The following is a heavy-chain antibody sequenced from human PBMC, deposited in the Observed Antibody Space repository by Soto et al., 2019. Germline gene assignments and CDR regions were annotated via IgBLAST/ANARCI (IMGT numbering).Heavy chain of an antibody. D-gene: IGHD3-3*01. Sequence: GGSLRLSCAAYGFTFSGSAMHWVRQASGKGLAWVGRIRSKANSYATAYAASVKGRLTISRDDSKNTAYLQMNSLKTEGTAVYYCTILYEVWSCYAYGMDVWGQGTTVTV. J-gene: IGHJ6*02. V-gene: IGHV3-73*01. CDR1: GFTFSGSA. CDR2: IRSKANSYAT. CDR3: TILYEVWSCYAYGMDV.